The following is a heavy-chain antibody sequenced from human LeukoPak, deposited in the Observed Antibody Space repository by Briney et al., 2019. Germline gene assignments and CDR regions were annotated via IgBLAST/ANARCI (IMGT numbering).Heavy chain of an antibody. V-gene: IGHV3-21*04. CDR3: AKVGGYYYYYYMDV. CDR2: ISSSSSYR. Sequence: GGSLRLPCAASGFTLSSYSMNWVRQAPGKGLEWVSSISSSSSYRYYADSVKGRFTISRDNAKNSLYLQMNSLRAEDTAVYYCAKVGGYYYYYYMDVWGKGTTVTISS. CDR1: GFTLSSYS. J-gene: IGHJ6*03.